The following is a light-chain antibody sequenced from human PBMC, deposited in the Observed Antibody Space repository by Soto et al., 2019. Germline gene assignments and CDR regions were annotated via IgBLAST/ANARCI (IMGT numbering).Light chain of an antibody. CDR2: EVS. CDR3: RSYTSSSTLGV. CDR1: SSDVGGYNY. J-gene: IGLJ2*01. V-gene: IGLV2-14*01. Sequence: QSALTQPASVSGSPGQSITISCTGTSSDVGGYNYVSWYQQHPGKAPKLMIYEVSNRPSGVSNRFSGSKSDNTASLTISGLQAEDEADYYCRSYTSSSTLGVFGGGTKLTVL.